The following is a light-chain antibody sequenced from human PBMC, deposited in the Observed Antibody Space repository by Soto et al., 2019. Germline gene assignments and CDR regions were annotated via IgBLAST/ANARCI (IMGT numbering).Light chain of an antibody. Sequence: IVLTQSPGTLSLSPGDRATLSCRASQSVRRNYLAWYQQKPGQAPRLLIYAASSRATCIPDTFSGSGSGTDFSLTISRLEPEDFAVYYCQHYGSSLFTFGQGTKLEIK. CDR1: QSVRRNY. CDR3: QHYGSSLFT. J-gene: IGKJ2*01. V-gene: IGKV3-20*01. CDR2: AAS.